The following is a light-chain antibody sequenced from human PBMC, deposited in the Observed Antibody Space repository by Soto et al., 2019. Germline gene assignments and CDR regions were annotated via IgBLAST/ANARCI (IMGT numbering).Light chain of an antibody. CDR3: LQHKSYPWT. Sequence: DIQMTQSPSSLSASVGDRVNITCRASKTIGNYLNWYRQKPGKAPKVLIYAASNFQSGVPSRFSGSGSGTEFTLTISSLQPEDSATYYCLQHKSYPWTFGQGTKVDIK. V-gene: IGKV1-17*01. J-gene: IGKJ1*01. CDR1: KTIGNY. CDR2: AAS.